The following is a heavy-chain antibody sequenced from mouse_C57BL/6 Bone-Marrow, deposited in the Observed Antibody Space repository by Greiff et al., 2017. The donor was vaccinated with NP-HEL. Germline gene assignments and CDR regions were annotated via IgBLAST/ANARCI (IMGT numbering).Heavy chain of an antibody. CDR1: GYTFTSYW. D-gene: IGHD1-1*01. CDR2: IDPSDSYT. Sequence: QVQLQQPGAELVKPGASVKLSCKASGYTFTSYWMQWVKQRPGQGLEWIGEIDPSDSYTNYNQKFKGKATLTVDPSSSTAYMQLSSLTSEDSAVYYCARGDTDNYFDYWGQGTTLTVSS. V-gene: IGHV1-50*01. CDR3: ARGDTDNYFDY. J-gene: IGHJ2*01.